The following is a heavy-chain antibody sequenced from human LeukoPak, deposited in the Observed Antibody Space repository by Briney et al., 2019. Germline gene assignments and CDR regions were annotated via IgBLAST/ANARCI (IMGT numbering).Heavy chain of an antibody. D-gene: IGHD2-2*01. Sequence: PGGSLRLSCAASGFTFSSYWMHWVRQAPGKGLVWVSRINSDGSSTSYADSVKGRFTISRDNAKNTLYLQMNSLRAEDTAVYYCARVRSVVPAATPVDAFDIWGQGTMVTVSS. CDR1: GFTFSSYW. J-gene: IGHJ3*02. V-gene: IGHV3-74*01. CDR3: ARVRSVVPAATPVDAFDI. CDR2: INSDGSST.